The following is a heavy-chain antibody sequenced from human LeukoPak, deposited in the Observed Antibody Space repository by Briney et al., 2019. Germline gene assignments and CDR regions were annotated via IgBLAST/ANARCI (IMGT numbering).Heavy chain of an antibody. CDR3: ARQPVGGRRYYYYGMDV. CDR1: GFTFSNYA. J-gene: IGHJ6*02. D-gene: IGHD3-10*01. V-gene: IGHV3-23*01. CDR2: VSGSGGST. Sequence: GGSLRLSCAASGFTFSNYAMTWVRQAPGKGLEWVSVVSGSGGSTYSADSVKGRFTISRDNSKSTLYLQINSLRADDTALYYCARQPVGGRRYYYYGMDVWGQGTTVTVSS.